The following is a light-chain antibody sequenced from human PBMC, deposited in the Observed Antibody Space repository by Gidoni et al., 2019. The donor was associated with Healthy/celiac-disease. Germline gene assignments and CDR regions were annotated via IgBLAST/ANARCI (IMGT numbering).Light chain of an antibody. V-gene: IGLV2-14*03. CDR3: SSYTSINTLV. CDR2: DVS. Sequence: QSALTQPASVSGSPGQSITISCTGTSSDVGGFNYVSWYQQHPGKAPKLMIFDVSKPPSGVSYRLSGSKSGNTASLTISGLQAEDETDYYCSSYTSINTLVFGGGTRLTVL. CDR1: SSDVGGFNY. J-gene: IGLJ2*01.